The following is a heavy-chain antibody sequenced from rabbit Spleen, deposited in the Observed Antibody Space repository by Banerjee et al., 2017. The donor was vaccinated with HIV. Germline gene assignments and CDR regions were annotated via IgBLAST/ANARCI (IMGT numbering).Heavy chain of an antibody. CDR2: IDPVFGIT. CDR1: GFSFSSNYY. J-gene: IGHJ3*01. Sequence: QSLEESGGDLVKPGASLTLTCTASGFSFSSNYYSCWVRQPPGKGLEWIGYIDPVFGITYFANWVNGRFTISSHNAQNTLFLQLNSLTAADTATYFCARDGYAGYGYGTGRLDLWGPGTLVTVS. CDR3: ARDGYAGYGYGTGRLDL. D-gene: IGHD6-1*01. V-gene: IGHV1S40*01.